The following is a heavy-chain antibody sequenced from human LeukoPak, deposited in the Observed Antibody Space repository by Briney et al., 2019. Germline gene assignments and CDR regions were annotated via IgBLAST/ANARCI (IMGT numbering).Heavy chain of an antibody. CDR2: IYPGDSDT. Sequence: GDSLKISCEGSGYSFATYWIGWVRQMPGKGLEWMGTIYPGDSDTRYSPSFRGQVTISADRSTSTAYLQWSSLKASDTAMYYCARPAHSATAARLDDAFDIWGQGTMVTVSS. D-gene: IGHD6-6*01. CDR1: GYSFATYW. J-gene: IGHJ3*02. V-gene: IGHV5-51*01. CDR3: ARPAHSATAARLDDAFDI.